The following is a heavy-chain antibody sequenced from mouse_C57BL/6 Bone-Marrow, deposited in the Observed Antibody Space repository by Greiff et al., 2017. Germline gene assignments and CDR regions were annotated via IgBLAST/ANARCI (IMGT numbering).Heavy chain of an antibody. CDR3: ARPRTGTFFDY. J-gene: IGHJ2*01. V-gene: IGHV1-50*01. CDR1: GYTFTSYW. Sequence: QVQLQQPGAELVKPGASVKLSCKASGYTFTSYWMQWVKQRPGQGLEWIGEIDPSDSYTNYNQKFKGKATLTVDTSSSTAYMQLSSLTSEDSAVYYCARPRTGTFFDYWGQGTTLTVSS. CDR2: IDPSDSYT. D-gene: IGHD4-1*01.